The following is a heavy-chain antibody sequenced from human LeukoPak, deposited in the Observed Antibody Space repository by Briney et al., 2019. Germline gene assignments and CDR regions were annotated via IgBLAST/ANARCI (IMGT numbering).Heavy chain of an antibody. J-gene: IGHJ6*02. V-gene: IGHV4-34*01. Sequence: SETLSLTCAVYGGSFSGYYWSWIRQPPGKGLEWIGEINHSGSTNYNPSLKSRVTISVDTSKNQFSLKLSSVTAADTAVYYCARASGYCSGGSCYCYYYGMDVWGQGTTVTVSS. CDR2: INHSGST. CDR3: ARASGYCSGGSCYCYYYGMDV. D-gene: IGHD2-15*01. CDR1: GGSFSGYY.